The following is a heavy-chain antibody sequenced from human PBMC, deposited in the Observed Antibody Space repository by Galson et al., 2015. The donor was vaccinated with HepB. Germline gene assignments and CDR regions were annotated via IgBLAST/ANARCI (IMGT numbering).Heavy chain of an antibody. V-gene: IGHV3-23*01. CDR3: AKMSGFSYGPGYHFDS. CDR2: ISGSGGST. D-gene: IGHD5-18*01. Sequence: SLRLSCAASGFTFSSYAMSWVRQAPGKGLEWVSGISGSGGSTVYAGSVKGRFTISRDNSKNTLNLQMNGPRAEDTAVYYCAKMSGFSYGPGYHFDSWGRGNMVTVSS. CDR1: GFTFSSYA. J-gene: IGHJ4*02.